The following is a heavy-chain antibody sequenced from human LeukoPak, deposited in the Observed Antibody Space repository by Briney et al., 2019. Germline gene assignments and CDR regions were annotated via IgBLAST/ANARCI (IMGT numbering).Heavy chain of an antibody. CDR2: IIPILGIA. CDR1: GGTFSSYA. J-gene: IGHJ6*02. D-gene: IGHD2-15*01. V-gene: IGHV1-69*04. CDR3: AREKRVVVVAAEGMDV. Sequence: SVKVSCKASGGTFSSYAISWVRQAPGQGLEWMGRIIPILGIANYAQKFQGRVTITADKSTSTAYMELSSLRSEDTAVYYCAREKRVVVVAAEGMDVWGQGTTVTVSS.